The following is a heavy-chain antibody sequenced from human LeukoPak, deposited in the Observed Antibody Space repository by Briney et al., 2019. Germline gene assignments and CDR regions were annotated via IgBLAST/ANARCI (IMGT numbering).Heavy chain of an antibody. D-gene: IGHD2-21*02. V-gene: IGHV3-30*02. CDR3: AKGRFVVVTATADY. Sequence: GGSLRLSCAASGFTFSSYGMHWVRQAPGKGLEWVALIWYDGSNKYYADSVKGRFTISRDNSKNTLYLQMNSLRAEDTAVYYCAKGRFVVVTATADYWGQGTLVTVSS. CDR2: IWYDGSNK. CDR1: GFTFSSYG. J-gene: IGHJ4*02.